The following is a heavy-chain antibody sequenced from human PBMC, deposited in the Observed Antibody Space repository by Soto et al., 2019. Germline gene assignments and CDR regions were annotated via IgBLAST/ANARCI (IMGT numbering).Heavy chain of an antibody. CDR3: AKVLGGYSSGWLFDY. CDR2: ISYDGSNK. D-gene: IGHD6-19*01. Sequence: QVQLVESGGGVVQPGRSLRLSCAASGFTFSSYGMHWVRQAPGKGLEWVAVISYDGSNKYYADSVKGRFTISRDNSKNTLYLQMNSLRAEDTAVYYCAKVLGGYSSGWLFDYWGQGTLVTVSS. V-gene: IGHV3-30*18. CDR1: GFTFSSYG. J-gene: IGHJ4*02.